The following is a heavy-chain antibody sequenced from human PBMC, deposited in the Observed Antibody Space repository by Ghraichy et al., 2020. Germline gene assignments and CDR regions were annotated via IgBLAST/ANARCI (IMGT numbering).Heavy chain of an antibody. CDR3: AKGSPIVGATLFAY. CDR2: ISGSGGST. V-gene: IGHV3-23*01. D-gene: IGHD1-26*01. Sequence: GGSLRLSCAASGFTFSSYAMSWVRQAPGKGVECVLVISGSGGSTYYAVSVKGRFTISRTNSKNTLDLQMNSLRPEDTAVDYCAKGSPIVGATLFAYWGKETLVTVSS. J-gene: IGHJ4*02. CDR1: GFTFSSYA.